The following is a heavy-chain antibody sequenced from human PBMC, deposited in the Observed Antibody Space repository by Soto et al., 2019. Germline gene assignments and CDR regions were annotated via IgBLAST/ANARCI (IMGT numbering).Heavy chain of an antibody. CDR1: GFSLSTSGVG. CDR2: IYWDDDK. V-gene: IGHV2-5*02. D-gene: IGHD3-10*01. J-gene: IGHJ5*02. CDR3: AHRGWFGGGPGDWFDP. Sequence: QITLKESGPTLVKPTQTLTLTCTFSGFSLSTSGVGVGWIRQPPGKALEWLALIYWDDDKRYSPSLKSRLTITKDTSKNQVVLTMTNMDPVDTATYYCAHRGWFGGGPGDWFDPWGQGTLVTVSS.